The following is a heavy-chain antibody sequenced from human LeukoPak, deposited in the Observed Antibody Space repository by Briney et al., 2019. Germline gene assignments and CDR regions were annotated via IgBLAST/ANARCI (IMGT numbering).Heavy chain of an antibody. Sequence: SETLSLTCTVSGGSISSSSYYWGWIRQPPGKGLEWIGSIYYSGSTYYNPSLKSRVTISVDRSKNQFSLKLSSVTAADTAVYYCARDLGVSSSPSGFDPWGQGTLVTVSS. CDR1: GGSISSSSYY. V-gene: IGHV4-39*07. D-gene: IGHD6-6*01. CDR3: ARDLGVSSSPSGFDP. J-gene: IGHJ5*02. CDR2: IYYSGST.